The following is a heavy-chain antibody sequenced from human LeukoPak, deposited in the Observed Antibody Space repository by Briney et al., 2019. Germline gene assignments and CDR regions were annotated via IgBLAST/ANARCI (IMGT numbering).Heavy chain of an antibody. CDR2: IRSKAYGGTT. Sequence: GGSLRLSCTASGFTSGDYAMSWVRQAPGKGLEWEGFIRSKAYGGTTEYAASVKGRFTISRDDSKSIAYLQMNSLKTEDTAVYYCTRPSSSWTQIFDYWGQGTLVSVSS. CDR3: TRPSSSWTQIFDY. V-gene: IGHV3-49*04. D-gene: IGHD6-13*01. CDR1: GFTSGDYA. J-gene: IGHJ4*02.